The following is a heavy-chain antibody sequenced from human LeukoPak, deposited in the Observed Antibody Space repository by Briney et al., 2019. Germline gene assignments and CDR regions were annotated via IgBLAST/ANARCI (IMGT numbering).Heavy chain of an antibody. CDR1: GGSISSYY. CDR2: IYYSGST. D-gene: IGHD4-17*01. V-gene: IGHV4-59*12. CDR3: ARRRSFYGDYPYYFDY. J-gene: IGHJ4*02. Sequence: SETLSLTCTVSGGSISSYYWSWIRQPPGKGLEWIGYIYYSGSTNYNPSLKSRVTISVDTSKNQFSLKLSSVTAADTAVYYCARRRSFYGDYPYYFDYWGQGTLVTVSS.